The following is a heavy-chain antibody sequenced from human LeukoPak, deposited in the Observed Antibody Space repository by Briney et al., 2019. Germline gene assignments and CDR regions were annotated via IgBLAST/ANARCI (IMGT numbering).Heavy chain of an antibody. J-gene: IGHJ4*02. D-gene: IGHD2-2*01. V-gene: IGHV3-23*01. CDR2: ISGGGGAT. CDR1: GFTFSSYA. Sequence: GGSLRLSCAASGFTFSSYAMSWVRQAPGKGLEWVSAISGGGGATYYADSVKGRFTISRDNSKNTLYLQMNSLRAEDTAVYYCAKDPAGGSTSSDWGQGTLVTVSS. CDR3: AKDPAGGSTSSD.